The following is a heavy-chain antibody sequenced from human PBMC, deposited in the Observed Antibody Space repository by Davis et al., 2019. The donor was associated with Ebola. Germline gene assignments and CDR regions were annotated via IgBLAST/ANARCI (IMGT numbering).Heavy chain of an antibody. V-gene: IGHV3-64D*08. J-gene: IGHJ4*02. CDR1: GFALSSHA. CDR3: VKDNKFSSSWVFDY. Sequence: GGSLRLSCAASGFALSSHAMSWVRQAPEKGLEWVSAISGHGDITHYADSVKGRFTISRDNSKNTLYLQMSSLRAEDTAVYYCVKDNKFSSSWVFDYWGQGTLVTVSS. CDR2: ISGHGDIT. D-gene: IGHD6-13*01.